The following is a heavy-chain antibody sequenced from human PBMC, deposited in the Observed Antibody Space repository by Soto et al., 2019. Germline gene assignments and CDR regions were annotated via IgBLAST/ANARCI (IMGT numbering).Heavy chain of an antibody. CDR1: GYSFTSYW. D-gene: IGHD6-19*01. CDR3: ARFKGSGWYPGGFDY. Sequence: PGESLKISCKGSGYSFTSYWIGWVRQMPGKGLEWMGIIYPGDSDTRYSPSFQGQVTISADKSISTAYLQWSSLKASDTAMYYCARFKGSGWYPGGFDYWGQGTLVTVSS. CDR2: IYPGDSDT. J-gene: IGHJ4*02. V-gene: IGHV5-51*01.